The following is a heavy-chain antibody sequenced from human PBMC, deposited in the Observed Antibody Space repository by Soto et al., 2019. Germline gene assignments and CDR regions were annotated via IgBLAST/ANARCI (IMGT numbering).Heavy chain of an antibody. Sequence: QVQLQESGPGLVKPSETLSLTCTVSGGSVSSGSYYWSWIRQPPGKGLEWIGYIYYSGSTNYNPSLKSRVTISVDTSKNQFSLNLSSVTAADTAVYYCARDLGYGYYFDYWGQGTLVTVSS. V-gene: IGHV4-61*01. J-gene: IGHJ4*02. CDR2: IYYSGST. CDR1: GGSVSSGSYY. D-gene: IGHD7-27*01. CDR3: ARDLGYGYYFDY.